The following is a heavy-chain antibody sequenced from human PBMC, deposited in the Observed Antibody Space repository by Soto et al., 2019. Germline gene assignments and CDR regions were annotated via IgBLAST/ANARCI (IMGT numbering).Heavy chain of an antibody. J-gene: IGHJ4*02. V-gene: IGHV1-24*01. D-gene: IGHD2-2*01. CDR3: ATSREDVVVVPAAQFDY. CDR2: FDPEDGET. CDR1: GYTLTELS. Sequence: ASVKVSCKVSGYTLTELSMHWVRQAPGKGLEWMGGFDPEDGETIYAQKFQGRVTMTEDTSTDTAYMELSSLRSEDTAVYYCATSREDVVVVPAAQFDYWGQGTLVTVSS.